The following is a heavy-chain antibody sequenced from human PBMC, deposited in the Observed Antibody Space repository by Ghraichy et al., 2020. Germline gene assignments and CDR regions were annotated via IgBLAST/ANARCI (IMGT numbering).Heavy chain of an antibody. CDR3: ARFCSSTCCYRSIVYYYGMDV. D-gene: IGHD2-2*02. CDR2: IKQDGSEK. CDR1: GFTFSSYW. Sequence: GESLNISCAASGFTFSSYWMSWVRQAPGKGLEWVANIKQDGSEKYYVDSVKGRFTISRDNAKNSLYLQMNSLRAEDTAVYYCARFCSSTCCYRSIVYYYGMDVWGQGTTVTVSS. J-gene: IGHJ6*02. V-gene: IGHV3-7*01.